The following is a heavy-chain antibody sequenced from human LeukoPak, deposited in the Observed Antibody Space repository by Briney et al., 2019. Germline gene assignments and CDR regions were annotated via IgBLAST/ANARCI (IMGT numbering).Heavy chain of an antibody. J-gene: IGHJ4*02. D-gene: IGHD5-12*01. V-gene: IGHV3-21*04. CDR2: ISSSSSYI. CDR1: GFTFSSYS. CDR3: ARGNLVATLYFDY. Sequence: GGSLRLSCAASGFTFSSYSMNWVRQAPGKGLEWVSSISSSSSYIYYADSVKGRFTISRDNAKNSLYLQMNSLIAEDTAVYYCARGNLVATLYFDYWGQGALVTVSS.